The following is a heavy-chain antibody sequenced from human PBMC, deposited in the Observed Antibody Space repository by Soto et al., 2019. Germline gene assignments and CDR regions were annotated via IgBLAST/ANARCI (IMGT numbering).Heavy chain of an antibody. CDR2: ISYDGSNK. Sequence: QVQLVESGGGVVQPGRSLRLSCAASGFTFSSYAMHWVRQAPGKGLEWVAVISYDGSNKYYADSVKGRFTISRDNSKNTXXLXMXXLRAEDTAVYYCARDNRGYCISTSCLAYYYYGMDVWGQGTTVTVSS. J-gene: IGHJ6*02. CDR3: ARDNRGYCISTSCLAYYYYGMDV. CDR1: GFTFSSYA. V-gene: IGHV3-30-3*01. D-gene: IGHD2-2*01.